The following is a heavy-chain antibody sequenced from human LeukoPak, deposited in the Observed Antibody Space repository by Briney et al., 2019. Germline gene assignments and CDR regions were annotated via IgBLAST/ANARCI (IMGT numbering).Heavy chain of an antibody. V-gene: IGHV1-8*01. Sequence: ASVKVSCKASGYTFTSYDINWVRQATGQGLEWMGWMNPNSGNTGYAQKFQGRVTMTRNTSISTAYMELSSLRSEDTAVYYCARCRRVVVAATYPGIYYYMDVWGKGTTVTVSS. D-gene: IGHD2-15*01. CDR1: GYTFTSYD. CDR2: MNPNSGNT. J-gene: IGHJ6*03. CDR3: ARCRRVVVAATYPGIYYYMDV.